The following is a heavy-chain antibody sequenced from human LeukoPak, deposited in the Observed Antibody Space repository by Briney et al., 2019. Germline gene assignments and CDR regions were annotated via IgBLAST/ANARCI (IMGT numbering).Heavy chain of an antibody. J-gene: IGHJ4*02. CDR3: AKRRTRYDSSGYPDY. Sequence: GGSLRLSCAASGFTFSSYAMSWVRQAPGKGLEWVSAISGSGGITYYADSVKGRFTISRDNSKNTLYLQMNSLRAEDTAVYYCAKRRTRYDSSGYPDYWGQGTLVTVSS. D-gene: IGHD3-22*01. CDR1: GFTFSSYA. CDR2: ISGSGGIT. V-gene: IGHV3-23*01.